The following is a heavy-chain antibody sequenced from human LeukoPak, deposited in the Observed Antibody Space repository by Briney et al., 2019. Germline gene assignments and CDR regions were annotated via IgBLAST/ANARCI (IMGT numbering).Heavy chain of an antibody. CDR2: TSSDLNVK. V-gene: IGHV3-30-3*01. CDR3: ARGWSSGWF. D-gene: IGHD6-19*01. CDR1: GFTFRNYV. J-gene: IGHJ4*02. Sequence: GGSLRLSCAASGFTFRNYVIHWVRQAPGKGLEWVAVTSSDLNVKLYADSVKGRFTISRDNSKNTLYLQMNSLRAEDTAVYYCARGWSSGWFWGQGTLVTVSS.